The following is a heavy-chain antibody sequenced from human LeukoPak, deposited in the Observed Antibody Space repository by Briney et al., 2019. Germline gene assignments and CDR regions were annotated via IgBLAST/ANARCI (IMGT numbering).Heavy chain of an antibody. CDR3: ARDFSSSSTVYYYYYMDV. Sequence: SETLSLTCTVSGVFISSGTYYWGWVRQPPGKGLEWIGTIYYSGTTYYNPSLKSRVTISIDTSKNHFSLKLSSVTAADTAIYYCARDFSSSSTVYYYYYMDVWGKGTTVTVSS. CDR2: IYYSGTT. D-gene: IGHD6-6*01. CDR1: GVFISSGTYY. V-gene: IGHV4-39*07. J-gene: IGHJ6*03.